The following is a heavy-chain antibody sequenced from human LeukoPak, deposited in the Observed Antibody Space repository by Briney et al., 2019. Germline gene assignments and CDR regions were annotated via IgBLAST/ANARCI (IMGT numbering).Heavy chain of an antibody. V-gene: IGHV3-30-3*01. CDR3: ARDRDLGYPLDY. D-gene: IGHD2-21*01. CDR2: ISYDGSNK. CDR1: GFTFCSYA. J-gene: IGHJ4*02. Sequence: GRSLRLSCAASGFTFCSYAMPWVRRAPGKGLEWVAVISYDGSNKYYADSVKGRFTISRDNSKNTLYLQMNSLRAEDTAVYYCARDRDLGYPLDYWGQGTLVTVSS.